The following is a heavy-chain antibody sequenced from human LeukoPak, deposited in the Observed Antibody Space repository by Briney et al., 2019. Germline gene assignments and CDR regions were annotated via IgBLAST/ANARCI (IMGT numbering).Heavy chain of an antibody. CDR2: ISSSSSTI. V-gene: IGHV3-48*01. J-gene: IGHJ3*02. CDR1: GFTFRSYA. Sequence: GGSLRLSCAASGFTFRSYAMHWVRQAPGKGLEWVSYISSSSSTIYYADSVKGRFTISRDNAKNSLYLQMNSLRSDDTAVYYCAKDLQWELPRGDALDIWGQGTMVTVSS. D-gene: IGHD1-26*01. CDR3: AKDLQWELPRGDALDI.